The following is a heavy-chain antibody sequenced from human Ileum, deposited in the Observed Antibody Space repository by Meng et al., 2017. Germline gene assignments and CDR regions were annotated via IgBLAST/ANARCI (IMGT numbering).Heavy chain of an antibody. V-gene: IGHV4-4*02. J-gene: IGHJ4*02. CDR2: MYHSGTT. CDR1: GASISSGNW. D-gene: IGHD7-27*01. CDR3: ARGTGDMRVGFDY. Sequence: VPPGESGPGMVQPSETLSLTCSVSGASISSGNWWSWVRQSPGKGLEWIGEMYHSGTTNYNPSLKSRVTISLDTSKNQLSLKLTSVTAADTAVYYCARGTGDMRVGFDYWGQGTLVTVSS.